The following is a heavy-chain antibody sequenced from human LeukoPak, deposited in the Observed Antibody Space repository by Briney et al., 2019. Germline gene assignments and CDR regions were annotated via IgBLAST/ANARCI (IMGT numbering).Heavy chain of an antibody. CDR1: GGSISSYY. Sequence: PSETLSLTCTVSGGSISSYYWSWIRQPPGKGLEWIGYIYYSGSTNYNPSLKSRATISVDTSKNQFSLKLSSVTAADTAVYYCARDLDKLGCSGYSWDYWGQGTLVTVSS. D-gene: IGHD3-22*01. CDR3: ARDLDKLGCSGYSWDY. J-gene: IGHJ4*02. V-gene: IGHV4-59*12. CDR2: IYYSGST.